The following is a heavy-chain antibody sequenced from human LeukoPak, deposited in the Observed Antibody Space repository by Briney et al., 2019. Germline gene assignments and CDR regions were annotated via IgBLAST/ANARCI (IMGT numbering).Heavy chain of an antibody. V-gene: IGHV3-23*01. J-gene: IGHJ4*02. Sequence: GGSLRLSCAASGFTFSSYAMSWVRQAPGKGLEWVSAISGSGGNTYFADSVKGRFTISRDNSKNTLHLQMNSLRAEDTAVYYCAKEGQRATQGYFDHWAREPWSPSPQ. CDR1: GFTFSSYA. CDR2: ISGSGGNT. CDR3: AKEGQRATQGYFDH.